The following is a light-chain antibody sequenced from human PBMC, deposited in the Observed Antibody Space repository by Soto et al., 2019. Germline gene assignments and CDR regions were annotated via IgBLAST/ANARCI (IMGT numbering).Light chain of an antibody. CDR3: QQYNSYST. CDR1: QTISSW. V-gene: IGKV1-5*03. CDR2: KAS. J-gene: IGKJ5*01. Sequence: DLQITQPPSTLSASVVDRVTITCRASQTISSWLAWYQQKPGKAPKLLIYKASSLESGVPSRFSGSGSGTEFTLTISSLQPDDFATYYCQQYNSYSTFGQGTRREI.